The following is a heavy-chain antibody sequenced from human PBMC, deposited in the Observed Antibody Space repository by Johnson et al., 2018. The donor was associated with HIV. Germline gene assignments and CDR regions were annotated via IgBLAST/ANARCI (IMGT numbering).Heavy chain of an antibody. J-gene: IGHJ3*02. Sequence: QVQLVESGGGVVQPGRSLRLSCAASGFTFSTYGMHWVRQAPGKGLEWVAAMWYDRSNKYYADSVKGRFTISRDNSKNTLYLQMNSLRVEDTAVYYCAKDQWSSSWTNDAFDIWGQGTKVSVSS. CDR1: GFTFSTYG. D-gene: IGHD6-13*01. V-gene: IGHV3-33*06. CDR2: MWYDRSNK. CDR3: AKDQWSSSWTNDAFDI.